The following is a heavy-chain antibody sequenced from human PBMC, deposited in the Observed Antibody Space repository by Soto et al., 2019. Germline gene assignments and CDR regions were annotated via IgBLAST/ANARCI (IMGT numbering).Heavy chain of an antibody. CDR1: CGSVSSGSYY. CDR3: ARGSSTVFIIPYGMDV. V-gene: IGHV4-61*01. J-gene: IGHJ6*02. D-gene: IGHD4-4*01. Sequence: SETVSLTCTVSCGSVSSGSYYWSWIRQPPGKGLEWIGYIYYSGSTNYNPSLKSRVTISVDTSKNQFSLKLSSVTAADTAVYYCARGSSTVFIIPYGMDVWGQGTTVTVSS. CDR2: IYYSGST.